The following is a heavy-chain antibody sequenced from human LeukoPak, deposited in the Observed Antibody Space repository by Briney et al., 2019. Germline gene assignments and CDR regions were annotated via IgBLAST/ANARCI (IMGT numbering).Heavy chain of an antibody. CDR1: GFTFSSYG. J-gene: IGHJ4*02. V-gene: IGHV3-30*18. Sequence: GGSLRLSCAASGFTFSSYGMHWVRQAPGKGLEWVAVISYDGSNKYYADSVKGRFTISRDNSKNTVFLQMNSLRAEDTAVYYCAKWGDYDVLTGYYVSDYWGQGTLVTVSS. D-gene: IGHD3-9*01. CDR2: ISYDGSNK. CDR3: AKWGDYDVLTGYYVSDY.